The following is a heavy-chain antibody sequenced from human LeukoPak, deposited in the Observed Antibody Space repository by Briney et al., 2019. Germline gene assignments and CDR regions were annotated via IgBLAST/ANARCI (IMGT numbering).Heavy chain of an antibody. CDR1: GGSISSYY. J-gene: IGHJ3*02. V-gene: IGHV4-59*01. CDR2: IYYSGST. Sequence: SETLSLTCTVPGGSISSYYWSWIRQPPGKGLEWIGYIYYSGSTNYNPSLKSRVTISVDTSKNQFSLKLSSVTAADTAVYYCARGHVPASDAFDIWGQGTMVTVSS. CDR3: ARGHVPASDAFDI. D-gene: IGHD2-2*01.